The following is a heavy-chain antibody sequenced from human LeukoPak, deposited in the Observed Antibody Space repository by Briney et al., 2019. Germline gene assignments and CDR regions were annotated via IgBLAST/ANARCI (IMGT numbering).Heavy chain of an antibody. CDR3: ASAGLDYGGSSEDWFDP. D-gene: IGHD2-15*01. CDR2: VNPNSGCT. V-gene: IGHV1-2*02. CDR1: GYTFTVYY. J-gene: IGHJ5*02. Sequence: ASAKVSCEASGYTFTVYYMRWVRQAPRQGGGWMCWVNPNSGCTNYAQKFQGRVTMTRDTSISTAYMELSRLRSDDTAVYYCASAGLDYGGSSEDWFDPWGQGTLVTVSS.